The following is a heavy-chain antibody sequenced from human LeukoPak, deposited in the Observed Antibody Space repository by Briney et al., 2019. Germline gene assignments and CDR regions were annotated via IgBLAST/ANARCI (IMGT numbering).Heavy chain of an antibody. CDR3: ARWAGRSGSFDY. D-gene: IGHD3-10*01. V-gene: IGHV4-39*01. CDR2: SYYSGST. Sequence: SETLSLTCTVSGGSISSSSYYWGGIRQPPGKGLEWIGSSYYSGSTYYNPALKSRVTISVDTSKNQFSLKLSSVTAADTAVYYCARWAGRSGSFDYWGQGTLVTVSS. CDR1: GGSISSSSYY. J-gene: IGHJ4*02.